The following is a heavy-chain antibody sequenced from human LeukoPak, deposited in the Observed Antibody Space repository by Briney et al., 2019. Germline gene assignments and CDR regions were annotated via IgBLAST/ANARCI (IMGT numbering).Heavy chain of an antibody. Sequence: GESLQISCKGSGYSFTSYWIGWVRQMPGKGLEWMGIIYPGDSDTRYSPSFQGQVTISADKSISTAYLQWSSLKASDTAMYYCARGYCSSTSCYAFVDWFDPWGQGTLVTVSS. CDR3: ARGYCSSTSCYAFVDWFDP. CDR2: IYPGDSDT. V-gene: IGHV5-51*01. CDR1: GYSFTSYW. J-gene: IGHJ5*02. D-gene: IGHD2-2*01.